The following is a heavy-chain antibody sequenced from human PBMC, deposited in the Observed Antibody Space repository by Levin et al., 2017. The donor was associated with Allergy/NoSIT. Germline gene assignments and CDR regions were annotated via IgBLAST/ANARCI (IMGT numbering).Heavy chain of an antibody. J-gene: IGHJ4*02. CDR2: FDPEDGET. V-gene: IGHV1-24*01. D-gene: IGHD5-12*01. Sequence: GASVKVSCKVSGYTLTELSMHWVRQAPGKGLEWMGGFDPEDGETIYAQKFKGRVTMTEDTSTDTSYMELSSLRSEDTAVYYCASVGGYGGYSGYEENWGQGTLVTVSS. CDR1: GYTLTELS. CDR3: ASVGGYGGYSGYEEN.